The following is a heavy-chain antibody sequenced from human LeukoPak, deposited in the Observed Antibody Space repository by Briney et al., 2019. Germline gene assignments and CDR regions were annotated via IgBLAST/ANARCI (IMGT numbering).Heavy chain of an antibody. V-gene: IGHV4-39*07. J-gene: IGHJ3*02. CDR1: GGSISSSSYY. CDR2: IYYSGST. D-gene: IGHD1-26*01. Sequence: PSETLSLTCTVSGGSISSSSYYWGWIRQPPGKGLEWIGSIYYSGSTYYNPSLKSRVTISVDTSKNQFSLKLSSVTAADTAVYYCARGHSRSYYRAFDIWGQGTMVTVSS. CDR3: ARGHSRSYYRAFDI.